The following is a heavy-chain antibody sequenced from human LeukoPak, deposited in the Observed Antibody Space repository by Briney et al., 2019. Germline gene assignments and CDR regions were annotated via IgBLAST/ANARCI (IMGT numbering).Heavy chain of an antibody. V-gene: IGHV3-23*01. CDR2: ISGSGGST. D-gene: IGHD2-15*01. CDR3: ARRRPCSGGSCYTLYYYYGMDV. Sequence: PGGSLRLSCAASGFTFSSYAMGWVRQAPGKGLEWVSAISGSGGSTYYADSVKGRFTISRDNSKNTLYLQMNSLRAEDTAVYYCARRRPCSGGSCYTLYYYYGMDVWGQGTTVTVSS. CDR1: GFTFSSYA. J-gene: IGHJ6*02.